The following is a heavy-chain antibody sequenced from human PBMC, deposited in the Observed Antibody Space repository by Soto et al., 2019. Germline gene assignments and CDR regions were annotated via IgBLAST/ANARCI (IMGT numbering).Heavy chain of an antibody. J-gene: IGHJ6*02. D-gene: IGHD3-22*01. V-gene: IGHV1-18*01. CDR1: GYTFTSYG. CDR2: ISAYNGNT. CDR3: ARDQEYYFDISGEQDAMDV. Sequence: ASVKVSCKASGYTFTSYGISWVRQAPGQGLEWMGWISAYNGNTNYAQKLQGRVTMTTDTSTSTAYMELRSLRSDDTAVYYCARDQEYYFDISGEQDAMDVWGQGTTVTVSS.